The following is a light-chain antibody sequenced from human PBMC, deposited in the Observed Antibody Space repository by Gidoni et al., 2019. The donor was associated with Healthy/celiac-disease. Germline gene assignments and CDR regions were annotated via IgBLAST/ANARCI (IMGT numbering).Light chain of an antibody. CDR1: QNVSSN. CDR3: QQYNNWPGT. V-gene: IGKV3-15*01. CDR2: GAS. J-gene: IGKJ2*02. Sequence: IVMTQSPVTLSVSTREKATLSCTASQNVSSNLAWYQQKPGQAPRLLIYGASTRATGIPARFSGSGSGTEFTLTISSLQSEDFAVYYCQQYNNWPGTFGQGTKLEIK.